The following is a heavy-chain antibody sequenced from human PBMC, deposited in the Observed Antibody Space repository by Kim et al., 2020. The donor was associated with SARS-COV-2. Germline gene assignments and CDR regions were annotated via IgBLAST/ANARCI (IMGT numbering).Heavy chain of an antibody. J-gene: IGHJ4*02. D-gene: IGHD6-13*01. Sequence: ADSVEGRFTISRANYKSTLYLQMNSLSAEDTAVYYCAKDRDLQQLADIDYWGQGTLVTVSS. V-gene: IGHV3-23*01. CDR3: AKDRDLQQLADIDY.